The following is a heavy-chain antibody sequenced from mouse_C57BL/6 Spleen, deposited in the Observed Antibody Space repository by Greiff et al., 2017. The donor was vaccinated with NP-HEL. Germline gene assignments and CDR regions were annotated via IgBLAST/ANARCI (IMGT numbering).Heavy chain of an antibody. CDR2: ISSGGDYI. CDR3: ARLSTGLAWFAY. Sequence: EVHLVESGEGLVKPGGSLKLSCAASGFTFSSYAMSWVRQTPEQRLEWVAYISSGGDYIYYADTVKGRFTISRDNARNTLYLQMSSLKSEDTAMYYCARLSTGLAWFAYWGQGTLVTVSA. J-gene: IGHJ3*01. CDR1: GFTFSSYA. D-gene: IGHD4-1*02. V-gene: IGHV5S21*01.